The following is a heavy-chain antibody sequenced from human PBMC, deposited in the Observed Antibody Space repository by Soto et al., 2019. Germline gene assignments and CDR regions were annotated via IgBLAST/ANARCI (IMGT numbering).Heavy chain of an antibody. CDR2: IIPIFGTA. J-gene: IGHJ4*02. D-gene: IGHD4-17*01. Sequence: QVQLVQSGAEVKNPGSSVKVSCKASGGTFSSYAISWVRQAHGQGREWMGGIIPIFGTANYAQKFQVRVTITADKSTSTAYMEMSSLRPEDKAVYYCERDHGLRWYQTRFDYWGQGPLVTVSS. CDR3: ERDHGLRWYQTRFDY. V-gene: IGHV1-69*06. CDR1: GGTFSSYA.